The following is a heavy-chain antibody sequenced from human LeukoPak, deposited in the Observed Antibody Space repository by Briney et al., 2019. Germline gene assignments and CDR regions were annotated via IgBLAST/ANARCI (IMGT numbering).Heavy chain of an antibody. J-gene: IGHJ4*02. CDR1: GFTFGDYA. D-gene: IGHD5-24*01. V-gene: IGHV3-49*04. CDR3: TYGRNEYYFDY. Sequence: HPGRSLRLSCTASGFTFGDYAMSWVRQAPGKGLEWVGFIRSKAYGGTTEYAASVKGRFTISRDDSKSIAYLQMNSLKTEDTAVYYCTYGRNEYYFDYWGQGTLVTVSS. CDR2: IRSKAYGGTT.